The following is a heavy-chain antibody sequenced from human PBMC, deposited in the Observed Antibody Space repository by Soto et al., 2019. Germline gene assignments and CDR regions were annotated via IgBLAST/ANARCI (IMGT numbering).Heavy chain of an antibody. CDR2: IYYSGST. D-gene: IGHD3-10*01. CDR1: GGSISSYY. Sequence: SETLSLTCTVSGGSISSYYWSWIRQPPGKGLEWIGYIYYSGSTNYNPSLKSRVTISVDTSKNQFSLKLSSVTAADTAVYYCARDQGYYGSGSYYKPPGYYYYGMDVWGQGTTVTVSS. V-gene: IGHV4-59*01. J-gene: IGHJ6*02. CDR3: ARDQGYYGSGSYYKPPGYYYYGMDV.